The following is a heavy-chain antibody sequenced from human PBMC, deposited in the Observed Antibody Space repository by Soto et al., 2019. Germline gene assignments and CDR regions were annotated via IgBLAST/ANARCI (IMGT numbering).Heavy chain of an antibody. CDR1: GGSISSGDYY. V-gene: IGHV4-30-4*01. J-gene: IGHJ5*02. CDR3: ARDITMVRGALGYHWFDP. D-gene: IGHD3-10*01. Sequence: SEALSLTCTVSGGSISSGDYYWSWIRQPPGKGLEWIGYIYYSGSTYYNPSLKSRVTISVDTSKNQFSLKLSSVTAADTAVYYCARDITMVRGALGYHWFDPWGQGTLVTVSS. CDR2: IYYSGST.